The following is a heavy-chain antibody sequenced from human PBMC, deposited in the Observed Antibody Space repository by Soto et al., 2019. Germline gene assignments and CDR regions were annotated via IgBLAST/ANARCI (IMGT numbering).Heavy chain of an antibody. CDR2: INHSGST. J-gene: IGHJ6*03. Sequence: SETLSLTCAVYGGSFSGYYWSWIRQPPGKGLEWIGEINHSGSTYYNPSLKSRVTISVDTSKNHFSLNLSSVTAADTAVFYCARFSASYCSSTSCKDYYYYMDVWGKGTTVTVSS. V-gene: IGHV4-34*09. CDR3: ARFSASYCSSTSCKDYYYYMDV. CDR1: GGSFSGYY. D-gene: IGHD2-2*01.